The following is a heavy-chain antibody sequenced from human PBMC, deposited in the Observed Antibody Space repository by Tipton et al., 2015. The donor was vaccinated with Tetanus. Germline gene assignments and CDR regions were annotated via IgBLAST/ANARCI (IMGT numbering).Heavy chain of an antibody. CDR3: ARDLSMDGDYAEYYFDY. Sequence: QLVQSGAEVKKPGASVKVSCKASGYTFTSYGISWVRQATGQGLEWMGWISAYNGNTNYAQKLQGRVTMTTDTSTSTAYMELRSLRSDDTAVYYCARDLSMDGDYAEYYFDYWGQGTLVTVSS. CDR1: GYTFTSYG. J-gene: IGHJ4*02. D-gene: IGHD4-17*01. CDR2: ISAYNGNT. V-gene: IGHV1-18*01.